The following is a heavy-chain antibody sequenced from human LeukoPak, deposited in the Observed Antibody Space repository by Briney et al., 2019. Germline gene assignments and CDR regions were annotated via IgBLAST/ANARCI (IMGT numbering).Heavy chain of an antibody. J-gene: IGHJ3*02. Sequence: RGSLRLSCSASGFTFSSYAMHWVRQAPGKGLEYVSAISSNGGSTYYADSVKGRFTISRDNSKNTLYLQMSSLRAEDTAVYYCVKDLGVAGTVAFDIWGQGTMVTVSS. V-gene: IGHV3-64D*06. CDR2: ISSNGGST. D-gene: IGHD6-19*01. CDR3: VKDLGVAGTVAFDI. CDR1: GFTFSSYA.